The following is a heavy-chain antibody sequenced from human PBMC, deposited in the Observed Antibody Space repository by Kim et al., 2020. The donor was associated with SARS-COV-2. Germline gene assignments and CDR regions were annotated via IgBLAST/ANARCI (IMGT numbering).Heavy chain of an antibody. CDR2: IYSGGST. V-gene: IGHV3-53*01. Sequence: GGSLRLSCAASGFTVSSNYMSWVRQAPGKGLEWVSVIYSGGSTYYADSVKGRFTISRDNSKNTLYLQMNSLRAEDTAVYYCASGPPPWFGELLAHYYYYYGMDVWGQGTTVTVSS. CDR1: GFTVSSNY. J-gene: IGHJ6*02. D-gene: IGHD3-10*01. CDR3: ASGPPPWFGELLAHYYYYYGMDV.